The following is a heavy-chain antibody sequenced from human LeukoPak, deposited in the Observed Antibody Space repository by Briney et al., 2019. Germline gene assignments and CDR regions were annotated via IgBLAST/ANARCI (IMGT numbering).Heavy chain of an antibody. CDR1: GFTFSSYA. J-gene: IGHJ4*02. V-gene: IGHV3-23*01. D-gene: IGHD3-22*01. CDR3: AKRIDTRGSTHYHDY. Sequence: PGGSLRLSCAASGFTFSSYAMSWVRQAPGKGLEWVSAISGSGGSTYYADSVKGRFTISRDNSRSTLYLQMNNLRAEDTALYYCAKRIDTRGSTHYHDYWGQGTLVTVSS. CDR2: ISGSGGST.